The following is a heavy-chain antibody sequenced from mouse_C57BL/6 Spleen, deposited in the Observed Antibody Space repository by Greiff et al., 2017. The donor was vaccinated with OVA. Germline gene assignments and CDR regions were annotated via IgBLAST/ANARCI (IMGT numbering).Heavy chain of an antibody. V-gene: IGHV5-17*01. CDR3: ARSDYYGSTPLPMDY. J-gene: IGHJ4*01. CDR1: GFTFSDYG. Sequence: EVQVVESGGGLVKPGGSLKLSCAASGFTFSDYGMHWVRQAPEKGLEWVAYISSGSSTIYYADTVKGRFTISRDNAKNTLFLQMTSLRSEDTAMYYGARSDYYGSTPLPMDYWGQGTSVTVSS. CDR2: ISSGSSTI. D-gene: IGHD1-1*01.